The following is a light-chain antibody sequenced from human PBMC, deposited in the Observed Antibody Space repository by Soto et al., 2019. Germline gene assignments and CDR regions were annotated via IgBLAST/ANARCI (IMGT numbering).Light chain of an antibody. CDR3: AAWEDSRSGPV. V-gene: IGLV1-47*01. CDR1: ISNIGSNY. J-gene: IGLJ1*01. Sequence: QSALTQPPSASGTPGQRVTISCSGSISNIGSNYVYWYQQLPGTAPKLLIYRNNQRPSGVPDRFSGSKSGTSASLAISGLRSEEEADYYCAAWEDSRSGPVFVTGTKVTVL. CDR2: RNN.